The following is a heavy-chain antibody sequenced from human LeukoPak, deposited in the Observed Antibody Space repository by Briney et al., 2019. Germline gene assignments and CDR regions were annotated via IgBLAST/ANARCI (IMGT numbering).Heavy chain of an antibody. CDR1: GFTFSSYA. D-gene: IGHD3-9*01. V-gene: IGHV3-23*01. J-gene: IGHJ4*02. Sequence: GGSLRLSCAASGFTFSSYAMSWVRQAPGKGLEWVSAISGSGGSTYYADSVKGRFTISRDNSKNTLYLQMNSLRAEDTAVYYCAKDGNYDILTGYLGLFDYWGQGTLVTVSS. CDR3: AKDGNYDILTGYLGLFDY. CDR2: ISGSGGST.